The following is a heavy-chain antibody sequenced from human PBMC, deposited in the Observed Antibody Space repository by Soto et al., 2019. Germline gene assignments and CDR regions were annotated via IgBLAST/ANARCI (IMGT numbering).Heavy chain of an antibody. CDR2: KWFDGSDK. J-gene: IGHJ3*02. D-gene: IGHD2-15*01. Sequence: GRSLRLSCAASGFTFSSYGMHWVRQAPGKGLEWVALKWFDGSDKYYTESVKGRFTISRDNSKSTLYLQMNSLRAEDTAVYYCARLYCSASSCYSVGAFDIRGQGTMVTVSS. V-gene: IGHV3-33*01. CDR1: GFTFSSYG. CDR3: ARLYCSASSCYSVGAFDI.